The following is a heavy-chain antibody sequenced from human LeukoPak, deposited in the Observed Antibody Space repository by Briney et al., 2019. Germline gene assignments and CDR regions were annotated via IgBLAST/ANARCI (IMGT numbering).Heavy chain of an antibody. V-gene: IGHV1-8*01. Sequence: GASVKVSCKASGYTFTSYDINWVRQATGQGLEWMGWMNPNSGNTGYAQKFQGRVTMTRNTSISTAYMELSSLRSEDTAVYYCARGHYDILTGYRDYFDYWGQGTLVTVSS. J-gene: IGHJ4*02. CDR3: ARGHYDILTGYRDYFDY. D-gene: IGHD3-9*01. CDR2: MNPNSGNT. CDR1: GYTFTSYD.